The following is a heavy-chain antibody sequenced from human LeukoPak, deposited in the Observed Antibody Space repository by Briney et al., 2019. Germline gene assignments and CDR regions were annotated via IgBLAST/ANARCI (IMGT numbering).Heavy chain of an antibody. J-gene: IGHJ4*02. Sequence: GGSLRLSCSASGFTFRSNSRNSVRQAPGKGLEWVSSISSSSSYIYYAASVKGRFTISSDNAKNSPYLQMNSLRAEDTVGDYWAWTVPYMSGINDYWGKETRVTVSS. CDR3: AWTVPYMSGINDY. CDR1: GFTFRSNS. CDR2: ISSSSSYI. D-gene: IGHD2-15*01. V-gene: IGHV3-21*03.